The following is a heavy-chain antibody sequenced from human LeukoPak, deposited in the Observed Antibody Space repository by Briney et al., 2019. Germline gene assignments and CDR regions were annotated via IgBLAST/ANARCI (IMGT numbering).Heavy chain of an antibody. D-gene: IGHD3-10*01. CDR2: IYYSGST. CDR1: GGSISSFY. CDR3: ARHMVRGVTDFDH. V-gene: IGHV4-59*08. J-gene: IGHJ4*02. Sequence: SETLSLTCTVSGGSISSFYWSWIRQPPGKGLEWIGYIYYSGSTNYNPSLKSRVTISVDTSKNQFSLKLRSVTVADTAVYYCARHMVRGVTDFDHWGQGTLVTVS.